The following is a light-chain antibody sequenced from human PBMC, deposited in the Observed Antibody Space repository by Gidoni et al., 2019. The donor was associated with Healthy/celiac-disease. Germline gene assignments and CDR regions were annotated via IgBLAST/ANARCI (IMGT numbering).Light chain of an antibody. V-gene: IGKV3-11*01. CDR2: DAS. CDR3: QKRSNWPT. J-gene: IGKJ4*01. CDR1: QSVSSY. Sequence: EIVLTQSPATLSLSPGERATLSCRASQSVSSYLAWYQQKPGQAPRLLIYDASNRATGIPARFSGSGSGTDFTLTISSLEPEDFAVYYCQKRSNWPTFGGXTKVEIK.